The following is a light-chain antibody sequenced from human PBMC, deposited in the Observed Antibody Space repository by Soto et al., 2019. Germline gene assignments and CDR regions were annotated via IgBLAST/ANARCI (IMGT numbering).Light chain of an antibody. CDR3: SSHAGTKRV. V-gene: IGLV2-8*01. CDR1: SSEVGGYNY. CDR2: EVN. J-gene: IGLJ1*01. Sequence: QSVLTQSPSASGSPGQPVTISCTGTSSEVGGYNYVSWYQQHPGKAPELMIYEVNKRPSGVPDRFSGSKSGNTASLTVSGLQAEDEDDYTCSSHAGTKRVFGTGTKVTVL.